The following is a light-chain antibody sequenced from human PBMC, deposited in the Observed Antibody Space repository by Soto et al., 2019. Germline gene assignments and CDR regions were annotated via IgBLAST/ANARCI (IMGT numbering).Light chain of an antibody. CDR1: QDIRFH. CDR3: QQYDTIPLT. Sequence: DIQMPQSPSALSASVGDRVTISCQASQDIRFHLNWYQQKPGKAPKALIYDASKLETGVPSRFSGSGSGTDFTITISSLQPEDIATYYCQQYDTIPLTFGQGTRLEIK. V-gene: IGKV1-33*01. CDR2: DAS. J-gene: IGKJ5*01.